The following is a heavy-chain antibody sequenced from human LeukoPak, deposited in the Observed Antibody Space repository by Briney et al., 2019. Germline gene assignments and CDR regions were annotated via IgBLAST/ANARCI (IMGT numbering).Heavy chain of an antibody. Sequence: SETLSLTCAVYGGSFSGYYWSWIRQPPGKGLEWIGEINHSGSTNYNPSLKSRVTISVDTSKNQFSLKLSSVTAADTAVYYCARATPAWGSGYYYRPKYFQHWGQGTLVTVSS. D-gene: IGHD3-22*01. V-gene: IGHV4-34*01. CDR2: INHSGST. CDR3: ARATPAWGSGYYYRPKYFQH. J-gene: IGHJ1*01. CDR1: GGSFSGYY.